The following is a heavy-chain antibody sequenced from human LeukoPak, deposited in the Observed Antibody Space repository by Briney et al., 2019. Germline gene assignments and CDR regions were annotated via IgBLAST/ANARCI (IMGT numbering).Heavy chain of an antibody. V-gene: IGHV3-23*01. CDR3: AKDFYDSSGLMGGYFDY. CDR2: IDGGGGRT. CDR1: GFTFSSYG. Sequence: GGSLRLSCAASGFTFSSYGMHWVRQAPGKGLEWVSAIDGGGGRTWHADSVRGRFTISRDNSKNALFMQMNSLRAEDTAVYYCAKDFYDSSGLMGGYFDYWGRGTLVTVSS. D-gene: IGHD3-22*01. J-gene: IGHJ4*02.